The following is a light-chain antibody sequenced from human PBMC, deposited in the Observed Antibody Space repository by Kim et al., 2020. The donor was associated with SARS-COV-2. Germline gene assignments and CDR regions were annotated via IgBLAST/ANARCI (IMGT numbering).Light chain of an antibody. CDR1: QSVSSSY. Sequence: LSLGERPTHPCRASQSVSSSYLAWYQQKPGQAPRLLIYGASNRATGIPDRFSGSGSGTDFTLTINRLEPEDFAVYYCQQYGSSPLTFGGGTKLEIK. V-gene: IGKV3-20*01. CDR2: GAS. J-gene: IGKJ4*01. CDR3: QQYGSSPLT.